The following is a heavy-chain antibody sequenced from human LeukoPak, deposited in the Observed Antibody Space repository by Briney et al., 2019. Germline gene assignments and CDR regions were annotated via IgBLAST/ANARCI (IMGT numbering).Heavy chain of an antibody. V-gene: IGHV4-59*01. CDR1: GGSISGYY. J-gene: IGHJ3*02. D-gene: IGHD6-13*01. CDR3: ARALTYSSSSVSAFDI. CDR2: IYYSGGS. Sequence: SETLSLTCSVSGGSISGYYWSWIRQPPGKGLEWTGYIYYSGGSYDSPSLKSRVTISRDTSNNQVSLKLTSVTAADTAVYYCARALTYSSSSVSAFDIWGQGTMVTVSS.